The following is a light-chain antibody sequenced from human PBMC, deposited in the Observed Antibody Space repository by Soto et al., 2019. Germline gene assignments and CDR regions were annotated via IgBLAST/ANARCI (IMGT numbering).Light chain of an antibody. CDR1: QSVSSIY. CDR2: GAS. J-gene: IGKJ5*01. V-gene: IGKV3-11*01. CDR3: QQRSNWPHP. Sequence: EIVLTQSPSTPSSSPGEIATVSCRASQSVSSIYLAWYQKKPGQAPRLLIYGASSRATDIPDRFSGSGSGTDFTLTISSLEPEDFAVYYCQQRSNWPHPFGQGTRLEIK.